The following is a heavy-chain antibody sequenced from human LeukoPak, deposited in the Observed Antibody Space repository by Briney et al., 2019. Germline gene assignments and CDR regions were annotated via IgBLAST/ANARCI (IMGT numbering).Heavy chain of an antibody. CDR3: ARDLGGSGRSFDY. CDR2: INHSGST. D-gene: IGHD3-3*01. J-gene: IGHJ4*02. Sequence: SETLSLTCAVYGGSFSGYYWSWIRQPPGKGLEWIGEINHSGSTNYIPSLKSRVTISVDTSKYQFSLKLSSVTAADTAVYYCARDLGGSGRSFDYWGQGTLVTVSS. CDR1: GGSFSGYY. V-gene: IGHV4-34*01.